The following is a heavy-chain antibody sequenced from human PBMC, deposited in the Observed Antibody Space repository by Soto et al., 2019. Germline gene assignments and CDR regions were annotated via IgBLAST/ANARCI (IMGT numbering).Heavy chain of an antibody. D-gene: IGHD2-15*01. V-gene: IGHV3-15*01. CDR3: TTDLGVVVVAATGDY. Sequence: NPGGSLRLSCAASGFTFSNAWMSWVRQAPGKGLEWVGRIKSKTDGGTTDYAAPVKGRFTISRDDSKNTLYLQMNSLKTEDTAVYYCTTDLGVVVVAATGDYWGQGTLVTVSS. CDR1: GFTFSNAW. CDR2: IKSKTDGGTT. J-gene: IGHJ4*02.